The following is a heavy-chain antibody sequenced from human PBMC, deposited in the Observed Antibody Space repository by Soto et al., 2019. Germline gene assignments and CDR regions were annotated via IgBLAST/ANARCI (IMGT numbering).Heavy chain of an antibody. J-gene: IGHJ6*02. CDR2: IDPSDSYT. D-gene: IGHD4-17*01. Sequence: EVQLVQSGAEVKKPGESLRISCKGSGYSFTSYWISWVRQMPGKGLEWMGRIDPSDSYTNYSPSFQGHVTISADKSISTAYLQWSSLKASDTAMYYCARQGVYGDYDRLGTPYYYYGMDVWGQGTTVTVSS. V-gene: IGHV5-10-1*03. CDR1: GYSFTSYW. CDR3: ARQGVYGDYDRLGTPYYYYGMDV.